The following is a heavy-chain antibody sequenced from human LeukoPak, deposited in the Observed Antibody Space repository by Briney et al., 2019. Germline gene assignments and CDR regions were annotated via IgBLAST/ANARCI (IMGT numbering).Heavy chain of an antibody. Sequence: VGSLRLSCAGSGFTFSDYYINWVRQAPGKGLEWVGRTRNKANSYTPDYAASVKGRFTISRDESKNSLYLQMNSLKTEDTAVYYCAMEGESSGPDFDYWGQGTLVTVSS. V-gene: IGHV3-72*01. CDR3: AMEGESSGPDFDY. CDR2: TRNKANSYTP. CDR1: GFTFSDYY. D-gene: IGHD3-22*01. J-gene: IGHJ4*02.